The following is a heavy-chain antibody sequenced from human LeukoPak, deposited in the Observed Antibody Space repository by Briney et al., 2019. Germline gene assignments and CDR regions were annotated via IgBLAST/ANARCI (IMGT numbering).Heavy chain of an antibody. CDR2: IYYSERT. J-gene: IGHJ4*02. CDR3: ARQSSNENFPRYFDR. V-gene: IGHV4-59*08. CDR1: GGSISRNY. D-gene: IGHD1-7*01. Sequence: TSETLSLTCSVSGGSISRNYWSWIRQAPGKGLEWIGYIYYSERTIYNPSLNSRVSISVVKSKNLISLRMTSVTAADTAVYFCARQSSNENFPRYFDRWGQGTLVTVSS.